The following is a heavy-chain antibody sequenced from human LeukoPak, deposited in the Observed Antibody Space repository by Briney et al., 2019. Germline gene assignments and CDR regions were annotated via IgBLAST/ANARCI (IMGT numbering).Heavy chain of an antibody. J-gene: IGHJ4*02. Sequence: GESLKISCKGSGYSFTSYWIGWVRQMPGKGLEWMGIIYPGDSDTRYSPSLQGQVTISADKSISTAYLQWSSLKASDTAMYYCARHSPILAVAGTEFDYWGQGTLVTVSS. CDR1: GYSFTSYW. V-gene: IGHV5-51*01. D-gene: IGHD6-19*01. CDR3: ARHSPILAVAGTEFDY. CDR2: IYPGDSDT.